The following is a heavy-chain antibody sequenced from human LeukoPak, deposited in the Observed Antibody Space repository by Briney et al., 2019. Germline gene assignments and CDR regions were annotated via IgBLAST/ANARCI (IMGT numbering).Heavy chain of an antibody. D-gene: IGHD5-12*01. CDR3: AKDGTEWLRYFDY. V-gene: IGHV3-21*06. Sequence: GGSLRLSCAASGFTFTNAWMSWVRQAPGKGLEWVSSISSSTSYIYYADSLKGRFTISRDNAKNLLYLQMNSLRAEDTAVYFCAKDGTEWLRYFDYWGQGILVTVSS. CDR2: ISSSTSYI. CDR1: GFTFTNAW. J-gene: IGHJ4*02.